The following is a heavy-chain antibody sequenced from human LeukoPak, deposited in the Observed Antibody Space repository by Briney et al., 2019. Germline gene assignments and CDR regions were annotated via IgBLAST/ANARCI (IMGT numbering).Heavy chain of an antibody. Sequence: GGSLRLSCAASGFTFSSYGMHWVRQAPGKGLEWVAFIRYDGSNKYYADSVKGRFTISRDNSKNTLYLQMNSQRAEDTAVYYCAKARWLRLDRPFDYWGQGTLVTVSS. CDR3: AKARWLRLDRPFDY. V-gene: IGHV3-30*02. D-gene: IGHD5-12*01. J-gene: IGHJ4*02. CDR2: IRYDGSNK. CDR1: GFTFSSYG.